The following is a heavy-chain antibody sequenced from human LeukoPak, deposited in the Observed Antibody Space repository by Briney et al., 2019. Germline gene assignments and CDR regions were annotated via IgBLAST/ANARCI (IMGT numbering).Heavy chain of an antibody. D-gene: IGHD6-13*01. CDR1: GYTFTGYY. Sequence: GASVKVSCRASGYTFTGYYIHWVRQAPGQGLEWMGGIIPIFGTANYAQKFQGRVTITADKSTSTAYMELSSLRSEDTAVYYCARPSYSSSWSDAFDIWGQGTMVTVSS. V-gene: IGHV1-69*06. CDR3: ARPSYSSSWSDAFDI. J-gene: IGHJ3*02. CDR2: IIPIFGTA.